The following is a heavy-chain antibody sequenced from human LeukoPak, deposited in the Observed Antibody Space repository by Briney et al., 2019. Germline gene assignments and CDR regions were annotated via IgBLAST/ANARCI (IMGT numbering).Heavy chain of an antibody. CDR1: GGSISSYY. CDR2: IYYSGST. J-gene: IGHJ4*02. CDR3: ARDVSLRSGYYYGYFDY. D-gene: IGHD3-22*01. Sequence: PSETLSLTCTVSGGSISSYYWSWIRQPPGKGLEWIGYIYYSGSTNYNPSLKSRVTISVDTSKSQFSLKLSSVTAADTAVYYCARDVSLRSGYYYGYFDYWGQGTLVTVSS. V-gene: IGHV4-59*01.